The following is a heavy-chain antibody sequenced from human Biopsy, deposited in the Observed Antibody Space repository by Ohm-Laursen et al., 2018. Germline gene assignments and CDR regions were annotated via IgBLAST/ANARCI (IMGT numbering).Heavy chain of an antibody. Sequence: ATVKISCNASGYTFTTYAISWVRQAPGQGLEWMGWISTYNGNTNYAQKVQGRVTMTTDTSTSTAYMELRSLRSDDTAVYYCARGIGSMVRGVIINVNNLFDPWGQGTLVTVSS. J-gene: IGHJ5*02. V-gene: IGHV1-18*01. CDR1: GYTFTTYA. D-gene: IGHD3-10*01. CDR3: ARGIGSMVRGVIINVNNLFDP. CDR2: ISTYNGNT.